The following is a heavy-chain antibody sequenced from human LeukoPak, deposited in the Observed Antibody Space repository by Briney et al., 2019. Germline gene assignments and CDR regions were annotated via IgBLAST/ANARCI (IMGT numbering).Heavy chain of an antibody. V-gene: IGHV4-59*01. Sequence: SETLSLTCTVSGGSISSYYWSWIRQPPGKGLEWIGYIYSSGSTNYNPSLKSRVTISVDTSKNQFSLKLSSVTAADTAVYYCARGALVVPAAFDYWGQGTLVTVSS. J-gene: IGHJ4*02. CDR1: GGSISSYY. CDR2: IYSSGST. D-gene: IGHD2-2*01. CDR3: ARGALVVPAAFDY.